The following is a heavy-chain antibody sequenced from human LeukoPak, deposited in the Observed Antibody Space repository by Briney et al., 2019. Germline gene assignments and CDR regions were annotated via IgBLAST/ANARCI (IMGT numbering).Heavy chain of an antibody. J-gene: IGHJ3*02. CDR1: GYTFTSYD. D-gene: IGHD3-16*02. CDR3: ARGFMITFGGVIVLRRAFDI. V-gene: IGHV1-8*03. Sequence: GASVKVSCKASGYTFTSYDINWVRQATGQGLEWMGWMNPNSGNTGYAQKFQGRVTITRNTSISTAYMELSSLRSEDTAVYYCARGFMITFGGVIVLRRAFDIWGQGTMVTVSS. CDR2: MNPNSGNT.